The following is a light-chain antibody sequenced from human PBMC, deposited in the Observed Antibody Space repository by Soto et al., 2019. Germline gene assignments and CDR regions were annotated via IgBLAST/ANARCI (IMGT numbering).Light chain of an antibody. J-gene: IGKJ1*01. V-gene: IGKV1-33*01. Sequence: DTQMTQSPSSLSASIGDRVTITCQASQGIAKYLHWYQQKPGKAPKLLIYHASNLQTGVPSRFSGSGSGTHFTLIISSLQPDDIATYFCQQSYSSPPTFGQGTKVEIK. CDR1: QGIAKY. CDR3: QQSYSSPPT. CDR2: HAS.